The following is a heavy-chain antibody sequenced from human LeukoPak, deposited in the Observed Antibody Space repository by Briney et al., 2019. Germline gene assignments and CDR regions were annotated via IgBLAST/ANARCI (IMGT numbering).Heavy chain of an antibody. CDR3: ARIGYGHPGAAFDI. CDR2: INHSGST. D-gene: IGHD1-1*01. V-gene: IGHV4-34*01. J-gene: IGHJ3*02. CDR1: GGSFSGYY. Sequence: NPSETLSLTCAVYGGSFSGYYWSWIRQPPGKGLEWIGEINHSGSTNYNPSLKSRVTISVDTSKNQFSLKLSSVTAADTAVYYCARIGYGHPGAAFDIWGQGTMVTVSS.